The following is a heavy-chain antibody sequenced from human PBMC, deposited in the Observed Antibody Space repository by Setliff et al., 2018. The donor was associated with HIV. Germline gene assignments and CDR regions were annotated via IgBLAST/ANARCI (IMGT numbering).Heavy chain of an antibody. CDR1: GYSFNIYG. V-gene: IGHV1-18*01. Sequence: GASVKVSCKASGYSFNIYGMSWVRQAPGQGLEWMGWISGHNGYTKYAQKFQGRVTVTSDESTSTAYLEVRSLRSDDTAMYYCATTTDSSSSRYFQYWGQGTPVTVS. D-gene: IGHD3-22*01. CDR2: ISGHNGYT. CDR3: ATTTDSSSSRYFQY. J-gene: IGHJ1*01.